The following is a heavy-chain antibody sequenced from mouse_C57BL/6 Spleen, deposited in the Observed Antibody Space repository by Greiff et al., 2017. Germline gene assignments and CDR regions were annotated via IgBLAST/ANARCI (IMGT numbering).Heavy chain of an antibody. J-gene: IGHJ2*01. CDR1: GFSFNTYA. D-gene: IGHD2-2*01. CDR2: IRSKSNNYAT. V-gene: IGHV10-1*01. CDR3: VRQGVTTQFDY. Sequence: EVQLVESGGGLVQPKGSLKLSCAASGFSFNTYAMNWVRQAPGKGLEWVARIRSKSNNYATYYADSVKDRFTISRDDSESMLYLQMNNLKTEDTAMYYCVRQGVTTQFDYWGQGTTLTVSS.